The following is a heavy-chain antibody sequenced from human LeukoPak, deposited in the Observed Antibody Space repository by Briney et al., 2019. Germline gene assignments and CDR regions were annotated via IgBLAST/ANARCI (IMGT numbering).Heavy chain of an antibody. V-gene: IGHV3-9*01. CDR3: AKGGYSTGWYGDH. J-gene: IGHJ4*02. D-gene: IGHD6-13*01. CDR1: GFTFDDYG. CDR2: ISWNSGTL. Sequence: GGSLRLSCAASGFTFDDYGMHWVRHAPGKGVEWVSGISWNSGTLVYADSVRGRFTISRDNAKNSVYVQMNSLKGGETAVCYCAKGGYSTGWYGDHWGQGTLVTVSS.